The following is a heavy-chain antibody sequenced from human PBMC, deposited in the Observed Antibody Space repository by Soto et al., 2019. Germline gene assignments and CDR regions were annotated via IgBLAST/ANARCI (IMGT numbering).Heavy chain of an antibody. CDR3: ARGGCSSTSCYTNYYYGMDV. Sequence: GGSLRLSCAASGFTVSSYAMHWVRQAPRKGLEYVSAISSNGGSTYYADSVKGSFTSSRDNSKNTLYLQMGSLRAEDMAVYYCARGGCSSTSCYTNYYYGMDVWGQGTTVTVSS. D-gene: IGHD2-2*02. CDR2: ISSNGGST. CDR1: GFTVSSYA. V-gene: IGHV3-64*02. J-gene: IGHJ6*02.